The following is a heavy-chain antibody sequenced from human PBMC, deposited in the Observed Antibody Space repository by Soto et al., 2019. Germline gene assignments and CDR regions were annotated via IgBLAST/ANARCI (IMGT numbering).Heavy chain of an antibody. CDR1: GGSISSYY. CDR2: IYYSGST. D-gene: IGHD3-10*01. J-gene: IGHJ4*02. V-gene: IGHV4-59*01. CDR3: AGTVRGVIHANIDY. Sequence: RSLTCTVSGGSISSYYWSWIRQPPGKGLEWIGYIYYSGSTNYNPSLKSRVTISVDTSKNQFSLKLSSVTAADTAVYYCAGTVRGVIHANIDYWGQGTLVTVSS.